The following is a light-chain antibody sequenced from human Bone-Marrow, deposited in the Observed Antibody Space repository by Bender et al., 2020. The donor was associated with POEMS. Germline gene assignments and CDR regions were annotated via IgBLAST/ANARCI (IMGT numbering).Light chain of an antibody. CDR3: QSTDNTGIYKV. J-gene: IGLJ2*01. CDR1: ALSRQN. CDR2: KDT. Sequence: SYELTQPPSVSVSPGQTARISCSADALSRQNVYWYQQKAGQAPVLVIYKDTERPSGIPERFSGSSSGTKVTLTISGVQAEDEADYHSQSTDNTGIYKVFGAGTKLAVL. V-gene: IGLV3-25*03.